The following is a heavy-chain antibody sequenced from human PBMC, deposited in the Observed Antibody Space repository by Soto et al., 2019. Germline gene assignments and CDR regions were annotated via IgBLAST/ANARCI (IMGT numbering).Heavy chain of an antibody. CDR3: AKDLGYDSAGSYSDALDM. CDR1: RFAFGNYC. CDR2: IKRDASEK. Sequence: PXVFLSLSCAASRFAFGNYCMSWVGQAPGKGLEWLATIKRDASEKKYVDSVKGRFTMSRDNAKNSLYLQMDSLRAEDTAVYYCAKDLGYDSAGSYSDALDMWGQGTMVTVSS. V-gene: IGHV3-7*03. J-gene: IGHJ3*02. D-gene: IGHD3-22*01.